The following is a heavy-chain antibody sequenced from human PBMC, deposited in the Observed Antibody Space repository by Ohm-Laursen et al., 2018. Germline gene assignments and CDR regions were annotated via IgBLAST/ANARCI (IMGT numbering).Heavy chain of an antibody. Sequence: SSLRLSCAASGFTFDDYAMHWVRQAPGKGLEWVSGISWNSGSIGYADSVKGRFTISRDNAKNSLYLQMNSLRAEDTALYYCAKGAITMVRGGQDYWGQGTLVTVSS. D-gene: IGHD3-10*01. CDR1: GFTFDDYA. V-gene: IGHV3-9*01. CDR3: AKGAITMVRGGQDY. CDR2: ISWNSGSI. J-gene: IGHJ4*02.